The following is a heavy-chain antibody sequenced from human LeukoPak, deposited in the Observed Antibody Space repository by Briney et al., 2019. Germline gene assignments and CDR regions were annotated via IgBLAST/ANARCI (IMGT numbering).Heavy chain of an antibody. V-gene: IGHV3-21*01. CDR3: ARAVGATRVIDYYYYYMDV. J-gene: IGHJ6*03. D-gene: IGHD1-26*01. Sequence: GGSLRLSCAASGFTFSSYSMNWVRQAPGKGLEWVSFIFRISSYIYYADSVKGRFTISRDNAKNSLYLQMNSLRAEDTAVYYCARAVGATRVIDYYYYYMDVWGKGTTVTVSS. CDR1: GFTFSSYS. CDR2: IFRISSYI.